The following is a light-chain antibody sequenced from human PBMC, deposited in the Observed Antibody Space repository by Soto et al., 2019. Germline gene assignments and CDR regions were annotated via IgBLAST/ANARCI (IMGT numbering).Light chain of an antibody. CDR2: GAS. CDR3: QQYHTSPSLT. V-gene: IGKV3-20*01. J-gene: IGKJ4*01. Sequence: EIVLTQSPGTLSLSPGERATLSCRASQSVSNNYLAWYQQKPGQAPRLLIYGASNRATGIPDRFSGSGSGTDFTLTISRLEPEDFAVYYCQQYHTSPSLTFGGGTKVDIK. CDR1: QSVSNNY.